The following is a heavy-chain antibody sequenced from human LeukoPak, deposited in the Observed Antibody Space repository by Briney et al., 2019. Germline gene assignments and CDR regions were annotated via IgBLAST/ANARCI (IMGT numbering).Heavy chain of an antibody. J-gene: IGHJ4*02. CDR3: ASSSSEAADTTN. CDR2: ISSSSTYM. D-gene: IGHD6-13*01. CDR1: GFAFSSYS. V-gene: IGHV3-21*01. Sequence: PGGSLRLSCAASGFAFSSYSMNWVRQAPGKGLGWVSSISSSSTYMSYADSVKGRFTISRDNAKNSLYLQMNSLRAEDTAVYYCASSSSEAADTTNWGQGTLVTVSS.